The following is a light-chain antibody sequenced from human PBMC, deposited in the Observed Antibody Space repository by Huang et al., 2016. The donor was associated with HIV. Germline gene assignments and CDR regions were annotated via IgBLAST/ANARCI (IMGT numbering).Light chain of an antibody. Sequence: DIQMTQSPSSLSASVGDRVTFSCRASQNISNSLNWYHQKPGNAPKLVIYAASTLHVGVPSRFSGVGSGPHFTLSIRRLQPEDFGTYFCQQSFSLPRTFGRGTKVET. CDR2: AAS. V-gene: IGKV1-39*01. J-gene: IGKJ4*01. CDR1: QNISNS. CDR3: QQSFSLPRT.